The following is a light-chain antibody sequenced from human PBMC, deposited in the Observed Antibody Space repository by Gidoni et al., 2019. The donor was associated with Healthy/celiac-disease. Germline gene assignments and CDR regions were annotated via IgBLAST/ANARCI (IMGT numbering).Light chain of an antibody. J-gene: IGKJ4*01. Sequence: EIVLTQSPATLSLSPGERATLSCRASQSVSSYLAWYQQKPGQAPRLLIYDASNRATGIPARFSGRGSGTDFTLPISSLEPEDFAVYYCQQRSNWPPAFGGGTKVEIK. V-gene: IGKV3-11*01. CDR2: DAS. CDR3: QQRSNWPPA. CDR1: QSVSSY.